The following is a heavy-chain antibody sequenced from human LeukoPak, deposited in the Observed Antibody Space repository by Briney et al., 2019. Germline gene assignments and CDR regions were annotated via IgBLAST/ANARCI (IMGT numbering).Heavy chain of an antibody. D-gene: IGHD3-10*01. CDR1: GITFSSYA. Sequence: PGGSLRLSCAASGITFSSYAMSWVRQAPGKGLEWVSAISGGGGSTYYADSVKGRFTISRDNSKNTLYLQMKSLRAEDTAVYYCAKSYGSEDYWGQGTLVTVSS. J-gene: IGHJ4*02. V-gene: IGHV3-23*01. CDR2: ISGGGGST. CDR3: AKSYGSEDY.